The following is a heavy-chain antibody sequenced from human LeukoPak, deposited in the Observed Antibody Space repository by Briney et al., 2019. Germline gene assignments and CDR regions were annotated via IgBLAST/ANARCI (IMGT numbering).Heavy chain of an antibody. Sequence: ASVKVSCKASGYTFTSYYMHWVRQAPGQGLEWMGIINPSGGSTSYAQNFEGRVTMTRDTSTSTVYLELSSLRSEDTAVYYCARGGPCESLEYNWLDPCGQGTLVTVSS. J-gene: IGHJ5*02. CDR1: GYTFTSYY. V-gene: IGHV1-46*01. D-gene: IGHD3-3*01. CDR3: ARGGPCESLEYNWLDP. CDR2: INPSGGST.